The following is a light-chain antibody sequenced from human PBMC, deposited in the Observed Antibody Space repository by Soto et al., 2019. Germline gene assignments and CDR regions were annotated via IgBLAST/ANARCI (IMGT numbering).Light chain of an antibody. CDR1: QSVTSSY. J-gene: IGKJ2*01. Sequence: EIVLTQSPGTLSLSPGERATLSSRAMQSVTSSYLAWYQQKPGEAPRLLIYGASSRATGIPDRFSGSGSGTDFNLTISRREPEDVAVYYCQQYGSSRYTFGQGTKLEIK. CDR3: QQYGSSRYT. V-gene: IGKV3-20*01. CDR2: GAS.